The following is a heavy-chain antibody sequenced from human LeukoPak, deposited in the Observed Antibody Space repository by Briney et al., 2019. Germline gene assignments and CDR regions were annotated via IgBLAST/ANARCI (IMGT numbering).Heavy chain of an antibody. J-gene: IGHJ4*02. CDR2: IKSKTDGGTT. V-gene: IGHV3-15*01. Sequence: GGSLRLSCAASGFTFSNAWMSWVRQAPGKGLEWVGRIKSKTDGGTTDYAAPVKGRFTISRDDSKNTLYLQMNSLKTEDTAVYYCTTEGRYSSYDLDYWGQGTLVTVSS. CDR1: GFTFSNAW. D-gene: IGHD5-12*01. CDR3: TTEGRYSSYDLDY.